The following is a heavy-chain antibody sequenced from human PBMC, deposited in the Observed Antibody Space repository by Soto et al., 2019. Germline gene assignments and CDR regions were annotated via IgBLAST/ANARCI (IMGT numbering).Heavy chain of an antibody. D-gene: IGHD2-15*01. Sequence: GGSLRLSCAASGFTFDDYGMNWVRQAPGKGLEWVSYISSSSSTIYYADSVKGRFTISRDNAKNSLYLQMNSLRAEDTAVYYCAKDIVVVVAATGDYWGQGTLVTVS. CDR3: AKDIVVVVAATGDY. CDR1: GFTFDDYG. V-gene: IGHV3-48*01. J-gene: IGHJ4*02. CDR2: ISSSSSTI.